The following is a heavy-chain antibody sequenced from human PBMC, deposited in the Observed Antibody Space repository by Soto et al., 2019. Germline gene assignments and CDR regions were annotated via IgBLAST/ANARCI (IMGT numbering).Heavy chain of an antibody. V-gene: IGHV3-49*04. CDR2: IRSKAYGGTT. CDR3: TRVGVVVLPAAIRRYYYGMDV. Sequence: PGGFLRPSCSASGITFGDFAMSWVRQAPRKGPEGGGFIRSKAYGGTTEYAACGKGRFTISRDDSKSIAYLQMNSLKTEDTAVYYCTRVGVVVLPAAIRRYYYGMDVWGQGTRVTVSS. D-gene: IGHD2-2*02. J-gene: IGHJ6*02. CDR1: GITFGDFA.